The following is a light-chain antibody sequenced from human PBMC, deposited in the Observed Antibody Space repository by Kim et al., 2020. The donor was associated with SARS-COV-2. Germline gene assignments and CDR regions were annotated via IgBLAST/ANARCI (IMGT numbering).Light chain of an antibody. CDR3: QQYSTSLYT. CDR2: GAS. CDR1: QSVTSNY. J-gene: IGKJ2*01. Sequence: EIVLTQSPDTLSLSPGERATLSCRASQSVTSNYLAWYRQKPGQAPRLLIYGASSRATGIPDRFSASGSGTDFTLTISRLEPEDFAVYYGQQYSTSLYTFGQGTKLEI. V-gene: IGKV3-20*01.